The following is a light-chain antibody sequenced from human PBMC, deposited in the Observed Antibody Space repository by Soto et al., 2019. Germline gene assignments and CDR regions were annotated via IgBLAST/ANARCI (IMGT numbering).Light chain of an antibody. V-gene: IGLV2-14*03. Sequence: QSALTQPASVSASPGQSITISCTGTSSDVGTYKYVSWYQHHPGKAPKLMIYDVSNRPSGVSNRFSGSKSGNTASLIISGLQTEDEADYYCSLYTTSSTLVFGGGTKVTVL. CDR1: SSDVGTYKY. J-gene: IGLJ2*01. CDR3: SLYTTSSTLV. CDR2: DVS.